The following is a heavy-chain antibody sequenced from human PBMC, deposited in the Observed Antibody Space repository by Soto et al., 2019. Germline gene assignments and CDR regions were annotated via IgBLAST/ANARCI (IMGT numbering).Heavy chain of an antibody. D-gene: IGHD3-10*01. Sequence: GESLKISCKGSGYSFTSYWIGWVRQMPGKGLEWMGIIYPGDSDTRYSPSFQGQVTISADKSISTAYLQWSSLKASDTAMYYCARRGGSGSYPYYYYYYMDVWGKGTTVTVSS. V-gene: IGHV5-51*01. J-gene: IGHJ6*03. CDR2: IYPGDSDT. CDR1: GYSFTSYW. CDR3: ARRGGSGSYPYYYYYYMDV.